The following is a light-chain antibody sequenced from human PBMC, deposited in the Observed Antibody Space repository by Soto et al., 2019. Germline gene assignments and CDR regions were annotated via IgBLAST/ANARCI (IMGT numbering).Light chain of an antibody. Sequence: SYELTQPPSVLVSPGQTARITCSGDELSKQYSFWYQQKPGQAPVLVIYKDTERASGIPERFSGSSSGTTVTLTISGVRAEDEAAYYCQSSDDTGDYYLFGTGTKVTVL. CDR1: ELSKQY. J-gene: IGLJ1*01. CDR3: QSSDDTGDYYL. CDR2: KDT. V-gene: IGLV3-25*02.